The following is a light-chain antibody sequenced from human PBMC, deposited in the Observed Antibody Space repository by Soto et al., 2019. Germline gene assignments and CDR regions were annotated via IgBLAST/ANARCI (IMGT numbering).Light chain of an antibody. CDR1: QSISSY. CDR3: QQSDSIPIT. V-gene: IGKV1-39*01. CDR2: AAS. Sequence: DIQMTQSPSSLSASVGDRVTITCRASQSISSYLNWYQQKPGEAPKLLIYAASSLQSGVPSRFSGSGSGTDFTLAISSLQPEDFATYYCQQSDSIPITFGQGTRREIK. J-gene: IGKJ5*01.